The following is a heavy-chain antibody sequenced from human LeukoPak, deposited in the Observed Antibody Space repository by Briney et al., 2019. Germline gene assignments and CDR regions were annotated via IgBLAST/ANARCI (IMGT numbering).Heavy chain of an antibody. D-gene: IGHD2-21*01. CDR1: GFTFGNYA. CDR2: ISGSGSKT. CDR3: ARRGHGDLKAIES. V-gene: IGHV3-23*01. Sequence: PGRSLRLSCAASGFTFGNYAMGSVRQAPGKGLEWASDISGSGSKTYYADSVKGRFTISRDNARNTLYLQMNSLRAQDTALFYCARRGHGDLKAIESWGQGTLVTVST. J-gene: IGHJ4*02.